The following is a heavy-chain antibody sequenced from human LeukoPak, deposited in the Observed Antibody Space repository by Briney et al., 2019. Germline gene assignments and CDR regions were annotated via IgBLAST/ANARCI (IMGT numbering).Heavy chain of an antibody. D-gene: IGHD6-13*01. V-gene: IGHV3-11*01. CDR2: ISSSGSTI. J-gene: IGHJ3*02. CDR1: GFTFSDYY. CDR3: ASTRPGRAAAILGGAFDI. Sequence: PGGSLRLSCAASGFTFSDYYMSWIRQAPGKGLEWGSYISSSGSTIYYADSVKGRFTISRDNAKNSLYLQMNSLRAEDTAVYYCASTRPGRAAAILGGAFDIWGQGTMVTVSS.